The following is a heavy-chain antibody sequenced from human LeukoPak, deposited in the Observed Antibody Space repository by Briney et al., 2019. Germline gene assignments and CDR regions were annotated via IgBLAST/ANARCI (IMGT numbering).Heavy chain of an antibody. V-gene: IGHV4-34*01. Sequence: SETLSLTCAVYGGSFSDYYWSWIRQPPGKGLEWIGEINHSGSMNYNPSLKSRVTISVDTSKNQFSLKLSSVTAADTAVYYCARGRFTKVAAADSRGDFDYWGQGTLVTVSS. CDR3: ARGRFTKVAAADSRGDFDY. CDR1: GGSFSDYY. J-gene: IGHJ4*02. CDR2: INHSGSM. D-gene: IGHD6-13*01.